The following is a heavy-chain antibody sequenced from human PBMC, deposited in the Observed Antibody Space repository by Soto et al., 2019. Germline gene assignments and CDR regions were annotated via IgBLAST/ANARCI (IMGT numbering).Heavy chain of an antibody. J-gene: IGHJ4*02. V-gene: IGHV3-21*01. CDR2: ISSSSSYI. D-gene: IGHD3-3*01. CDR3: ARADNFWSGYYKYYFDY. CDR1: GFTFSSYS. Sequence: GGSLRLSCAASGFTFSSYSMNWVRQAPGKGLEWVSSISSSSSYIYYADSVKGRFTISRDNAKNSLYLQMNSLRAEDTAVYYCARADNFWSGYYKYYFDYWGQGTLVTVSS.